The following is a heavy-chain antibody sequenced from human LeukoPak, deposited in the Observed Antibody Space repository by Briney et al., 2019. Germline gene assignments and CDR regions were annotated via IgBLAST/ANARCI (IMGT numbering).Heavy chain of an antibody. CDR1: GGSISSYY. D-gene: IGHD3-3*01. CDR2: IYPSGST. J-gene: IGHJ4*02. Sequence: SETLSLTCTVSGGSISSYYWSWIRQPAGKGLEWIGRIYPSGSTNYNPSLKSRVTMSVDTSKKQFSLRLSSVTAADTAVYYCAQSYYDFWSGPIGYWGQGTQVTVSS. CDR3: AQSYYDFWSGPIGY. V-gene: IGHV4-4*07.